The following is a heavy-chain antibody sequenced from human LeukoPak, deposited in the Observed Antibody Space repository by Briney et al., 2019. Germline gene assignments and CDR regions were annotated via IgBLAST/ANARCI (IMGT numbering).Heavy chain of an antibody. V-gene: IGHV1-69*13. CDR3: ARGDALTGDDPYYFDY. J-gene: IGHJ4*02. CDR2: TIPIFGTA. CDR1: GGTFSSYA. D-gene: IGHD7-27*01. Sequence: GASVKVSCKASGGTFSSYAISWVRQAPGQGLEWMGGTIPIFGTANYAQKFQGRVTITADESTSTAYMELSSLRSEDTAVYYCARGDALTGDDPYYFDYWGQGTLVTVSS.